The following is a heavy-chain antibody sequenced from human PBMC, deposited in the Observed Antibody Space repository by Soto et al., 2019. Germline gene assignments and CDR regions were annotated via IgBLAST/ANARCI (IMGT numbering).Heavy chain of an antibody. CDR2: IWFDGSNK. CDR1: GFTFSSYG. Sequence: QVQLVESGGGVVQPGRSLRLSCAASGFTFSSYGMHWVRQAPGKGLEWVAVIWFDGSNKFYADSVKGRFTISRDNSKNTVSLQMNSLRDEDSAAYYFETTGPYGGQGNLFTVSS. CDR3: ETTGPY. V-gene: IGHV3-33*01. J-gene: IGHJ4*02.